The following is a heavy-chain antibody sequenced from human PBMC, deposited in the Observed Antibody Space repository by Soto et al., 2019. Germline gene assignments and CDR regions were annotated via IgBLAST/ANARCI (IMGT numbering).Heavy chain of an antibody. J-gene: IGHJ3*02. V-gene: IGHV4-39*01. CDR3: ARLAAASQRPLNDAFDI. CDR2: IYYSGST. CDR1: GGSISSSSYY. D-gene: IGHD6-13*01. Sequence: QLQLQESGPGLVKPSETLSLTCTVSGGSISSSSYYWGWIRQPPGKGLEWIVSIYYSGSTYYNPSLKSRVTISVDTSKNQFPLQLISVTAADTAVYYCARLAAASQRPLNDAFDIWGQGTIVTVSS.